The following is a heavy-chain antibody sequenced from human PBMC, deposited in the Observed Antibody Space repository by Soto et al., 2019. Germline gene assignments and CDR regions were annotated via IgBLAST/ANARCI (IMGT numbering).Heavy chain of an antibody. Sequence: QVQLQESGPGLVKPSQTLSLTCTVSGGSSSSGGYSWTWIRQHPGKGREWIGYIYYSGSTHYRPPHQSRLTVSEDTSKNHLPLKLSPVTAADTAVYYCAVASTWHPVAFDIWGQGTTVTVSS. V-gene: IGHV4-31*03. CDR1: GGSSSSGGYS. CDR2: IYYSGST. D-gene: IGHD5-12*01. J-gene: IGHJ3*02. CDR3: AVASTWHPVAFDI.